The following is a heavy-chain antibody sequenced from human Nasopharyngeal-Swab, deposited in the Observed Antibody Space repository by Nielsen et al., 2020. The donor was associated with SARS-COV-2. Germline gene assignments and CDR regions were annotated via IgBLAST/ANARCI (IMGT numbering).Heavy chain of an antibody. V-gene: IGHV5-51*01. J-gene: IGHJ4*02. CDR3: AKLGGYSTYWYHFDF. CDR1: GYSFANYW. CDR2: IYPGDSDT. D-gene: IGHD3-16*01. Sequence: KVSCKGSGYSFANYWIGWVRQMPGKGLEWMGIIYPGDSDTKYSPSFQGQVTMSADKSISTAYLQWSSLKASDTAMYYCAKLGGYSTYWYHFDFWGQGTLVTVSS.